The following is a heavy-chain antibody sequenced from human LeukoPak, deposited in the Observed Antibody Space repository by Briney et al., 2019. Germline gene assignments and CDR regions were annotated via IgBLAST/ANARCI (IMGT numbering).Heavy chain of an antibody. Sequence: GESLKISCKGSGYSFTSYWIGWVRQMPGKGLGWMGIIYPSDSDTRKSPSFQGQVTISADKSISTAYLQWSSLKASGTAMYYCARHLGESYDDWYYGMDVWGQGTTVTVSS. J-gene: IGHJ6*02. D-gene: IGHD1-26*01. CDR3: ARHLGESYDDWYYGMDV. CDR1: GYSFTSYW. CDR2: IYPSDSDT. V-gene: IGHV5-51*01.